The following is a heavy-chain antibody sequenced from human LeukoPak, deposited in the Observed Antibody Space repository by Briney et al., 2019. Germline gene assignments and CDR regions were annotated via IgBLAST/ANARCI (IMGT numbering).Heavy chain of an antibody. Sequence: SGTLSLTCAVSGGSISSSNWWSWVRQPPGKGLERIGEIYHSGSTNYNPSLKSRVTISVDKSKNQFSLKLSSVTAADTAVYYCAKEEQQLADYGMDVWGQGTTVTVSS. V-gene: IGHV4-4*02. CDR3: AKEEQQLADYGMDV. CDR1: GGSISSSNW. D-gene: IGHD6-13*01. J-gene: IGHJ6*02. CDR2: IYHSGST.